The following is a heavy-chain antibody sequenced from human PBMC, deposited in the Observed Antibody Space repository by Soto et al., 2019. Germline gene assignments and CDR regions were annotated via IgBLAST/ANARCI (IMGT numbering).Heavy chain of an antibody. CDR3: AKDWSVVVAATKQSVGY. Sequence: QVQLVESGGGVVQPGRSLRLSCAASGFTFSSYGMHWVRQAPGKGLEWVAVISYDGSNKYYADSAKGRFTISRDNSKNTLYLQMNSLRAEDTAVYYCAKDWSVVVAATKQSVGYWGQGTLVTVSS. CDR1: GFTFSSYG. D-gene: IGHD2-15*01. J-gene: IGHJ4*02. V-gene: IGHV3-30*18. CDR2: ISYDGSNK.